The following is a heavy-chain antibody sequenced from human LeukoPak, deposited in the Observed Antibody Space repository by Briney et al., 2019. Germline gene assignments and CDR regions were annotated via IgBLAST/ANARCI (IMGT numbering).Heavy chain of an antibody. Sequence: SETLSLTCTVSGYSISSGYYWGWIRQPPGKGLEWIGSIYHSGSTYYNPSLKSRVTISVDTSKNQFSLKLSSVTAADTAVYYCARGPPPLYDILTGYHNWFDPWGQGTLVTVSS. CDR2: IYHSGST. J-gene: IGHJ5*02. D-gene: IGHD3-9*01. V-gene: IGHV4-38-2*02. CDR1: GYSISSGYY. CDR3: ARGPPPLYDILTGYHNWFDP.